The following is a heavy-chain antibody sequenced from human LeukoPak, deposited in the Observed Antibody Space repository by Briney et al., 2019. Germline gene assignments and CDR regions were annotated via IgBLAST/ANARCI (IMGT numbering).Heavy chain of an antibody. Sequence: SETLSLTCTVSGVSISSYHWTWIRQPPGEGLEWIGHIYNSGSTNYNPSLRGRVTISLDTSKNQVSLKLSSVTAADTAVYYCARVDSSSLYYYGMDVWGQGTTVTVSS. J-gene: IGHJ6*02. CDR2: IYNSGST. V-gene: IGHV4-4*08. CDR3: ARVDSSSLYYYGMDV. D-gene: IGHD6-13*01. CDR1: GVSISSYH.